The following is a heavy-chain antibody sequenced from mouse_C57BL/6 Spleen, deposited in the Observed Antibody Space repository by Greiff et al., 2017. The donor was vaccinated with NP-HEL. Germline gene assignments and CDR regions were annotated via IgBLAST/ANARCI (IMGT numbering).Heavy chain of an antibody. J-gene: IGHJ4*01. CDR1: GYTFTSYW. Sequence: VQLQQPGAELVKPGASVKVSCKASGYTFTSYWMHWVKQRPGQGLEWIGRIHPSDSDTNYNQKFKGKATLTVDKSSSTAYMQLSSLTSEDSAVYYCAISGDYYGSSYGAMDYWGQGTSVTVSS. V-gene: IGHV1-74*01. CDR2: IHPSDSDT. D-gene: IGHD1-1*01. CDR3: AISGDYYGSSYGAMDY.